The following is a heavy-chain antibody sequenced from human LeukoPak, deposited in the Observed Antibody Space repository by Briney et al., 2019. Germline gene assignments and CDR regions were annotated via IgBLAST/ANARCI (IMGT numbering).Heavy chain of an antibody. CDR3: AKSSSGWWFDP. CDR1: GYSISSGYY. Sequence: SETLSLTCTVSGYSISSGYYWSWIRQPPGKGLEWIGYIYYSGSTNYNPSLKSRVTISVDTSKNQFSLKLSSVTAADTAVYYCAKSSSGWWFDPWGQGTLVTVSS. CDR2: IYYSGST. V-gene: IGHV4-38-2*02. J-gene: IGHJ5*02. D-gene: IGHD6-13*01.